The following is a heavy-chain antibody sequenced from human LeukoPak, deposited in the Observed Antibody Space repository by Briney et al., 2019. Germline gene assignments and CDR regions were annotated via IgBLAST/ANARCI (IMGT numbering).Heavy chain of an antibody. CDR3: ARFGGPHAFDI. CDR2: INHSGST. D-gene: IGHD3-3*01. V-gene: IGHV4-34*01. CDR1: GGSFSGYF. Sequence: SETLSLTCAVYGGSFSGYFWTWIRQPPGKGLEWIGEINHSGSTKYNPSLKSRVTISVDTSKNHFSLMLSSVTAADTAVYYCARFGGPHAFDIWGQGTMVTVSS. J-gene: IGHJ3*02.